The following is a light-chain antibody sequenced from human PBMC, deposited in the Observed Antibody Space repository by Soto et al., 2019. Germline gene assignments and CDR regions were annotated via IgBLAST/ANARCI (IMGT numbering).Light chain of an antibody. J-gene: IGKJ4*01. CDR3: HQYGNSPLT. V-gene: IGKV3-20*01. CDR2: GVS. CDR1: QSVRSDY. Sequence: IVLTQSPATLSLSPGDRATLSCKASQSVRSDYFAWYQQKPGQPPRVILFGVSTRATAIPDRFSGSGSGTDFTLTISRLEPDDFGLYYCHQYGNSPLTVGGGTKVDIK.